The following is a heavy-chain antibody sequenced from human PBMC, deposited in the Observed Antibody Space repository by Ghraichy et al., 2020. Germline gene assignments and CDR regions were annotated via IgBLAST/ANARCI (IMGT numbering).Heavy chain of an antibody. CDR3: AKVYCGGDCRGGIHYFDS. Sequence: GESLNIPCAASGFTISNYAMSWVRQAPGRGLEWVSTIRRSGGDTYHADSVKGRFTISRDNSKNTLYLQMNSLRAEDTAVYYCAKVYCGGDCRGGIHYFDSWGQGTLVTVSS. J-gene: IGHJ4*02. CDR2: IRRSGGDT. V-gene: IGHV3-23*01. D-gene: IGHD2-21*02. CDR1: GFTISNYA.